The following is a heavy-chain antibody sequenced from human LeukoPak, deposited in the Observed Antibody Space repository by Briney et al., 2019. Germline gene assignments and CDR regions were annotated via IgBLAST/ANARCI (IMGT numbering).Heavy chain of an antibody. CDR1: RFSFRIYG. CDR2: IRYDGSNK. Sequence: VGSLRLSCAPSRFSFRIYGMHCVREAPGKGLERVAFIRYDGSNKYYADSVKGRFTISRDNSKNTLYLQMNSLRAEDTAVYYCAKDNDYGGDFDYWGEGALVTVSS. J-gene: IGHJ4*02. V-gene: IGHV3-30*02. CDR3: AKDNDYGGDFDY. D-gene: IGHD4-23*01.